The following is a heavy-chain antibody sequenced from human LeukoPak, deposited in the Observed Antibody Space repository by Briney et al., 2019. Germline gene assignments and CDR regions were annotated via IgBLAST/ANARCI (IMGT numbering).Heavy chain of an antibody. Sequence: GGSLRLSCAASGFTFSSYGMHWVRQAPGKGLEWVAVIWYDGSNKYYADSVKGRFTISRDNSKNTLYLQMNSLRAEDTAVYYCAKDLDIVATITGNWGQGTLVTVSS. CDR3: AKDLDIVATITGN. CDR2: IWYDGSNK. D-gene: IGHD5-12*01. J-gene: IGHJ4*02. V-gene: IGHV3-33*06. CDR1: GFTFSSYG.